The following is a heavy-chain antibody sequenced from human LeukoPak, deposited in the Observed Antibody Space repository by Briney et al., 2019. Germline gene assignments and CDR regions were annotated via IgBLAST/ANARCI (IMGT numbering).Heavy chain of an antibody. V-gene: IGHV3-11*03. Sequence: LSLTCTVSGASISSGGYYWSWIRQAPGKGLEWVSYISSSSSYTNYADSVKGRFTISRDNAKNSLYLQMSSLRAEDTAVYYCARRLAEGRYYYYGMDVWGQGTTVTVSS. CDR3: ARRLAEGRYYYYGMDV. CDR1: GASISSGGYY. CDR2: ISSSSSYT. D-gene: IGHD3-9*01. J-gene: IGHJ6*02.